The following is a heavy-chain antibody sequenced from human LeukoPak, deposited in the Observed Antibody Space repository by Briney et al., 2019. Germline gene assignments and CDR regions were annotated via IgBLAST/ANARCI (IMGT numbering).Heavy chain of an antibody. J-gene: IGHJ4*02. V-gene: IGHV4-39*01. CDR3: ARRRTMFGYFAGEFDY. D-gene: IGHD3-10*02. CDR1: GGSIRSSSYY. CDR2: IYYSGST. Sequence: PSETLSLXCTVSGGSIRSSSYYWGWIRQPPGKGLEWIGSIYYSGSTNNNPSPKSRVTISVDTSKNQFSLKLSSVTAADTAVYYCARRRTMFGYFAGEFDYWGQGALVTVSS.